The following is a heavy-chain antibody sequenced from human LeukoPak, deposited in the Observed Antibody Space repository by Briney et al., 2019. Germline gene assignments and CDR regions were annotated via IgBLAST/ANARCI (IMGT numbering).Heavy chain of an antibody. Sequence: SETLSLTCTVSGGSISSYYWSWIRQPPGKGLEWIGYMYYSGSTNYNPSLKSRVTISVDTSKNQFSLKLSSVTAADTAVYYCARLNYDFWSGVWEGYYMDVWGKGTTVTVSS. V-gene: IGHV4-59*12. CDR3: ARLNYDFWSGVWEGYYMDV. J-gene: IGHJ6*03. CDR1: GGSISSYY. D-gene: IGHD3-3*01. CDR2: MYYSGST.